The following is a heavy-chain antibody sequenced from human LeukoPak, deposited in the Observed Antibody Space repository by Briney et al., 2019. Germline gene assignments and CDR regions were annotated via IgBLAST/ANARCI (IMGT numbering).Heavy chain of an antibody. V-gene: IGHV3-66*01. J-gene: IGHJ6*02. CDR2: IYSGGST. CDR3: ARENYYGSGSSYYYYGMDV. D-gene: IGHD3-10*01. CDR1: GFTVSNNY. Sequence: TGGSLRLSCAVSGFTVSNNYMSWVRQAPEKGLEWVSVIYSGGSTFYADSVKGRFTISRDNSKNTLYFQMNGLRAEDTAVYYCARENYYGSGSSYYYYGMDVWGQGTTVTVSS.